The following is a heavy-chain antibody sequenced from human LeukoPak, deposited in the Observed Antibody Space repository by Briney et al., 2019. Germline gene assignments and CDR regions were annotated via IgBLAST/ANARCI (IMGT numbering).Heavy chain of an antibody. Sequence: GSSVKVSCKASGGTFSSYTISWVRQAPGQGLEWMGRIIPILGIANYAQKFQGRVTITADKSTSTAYMELSSLRSEDTAVYHCARDGGYDSSGYHTYYFDYWGQGTLVTVSS. J-gene: IGHJ4*02. D-gene: IGHD3-22*01. V-gene: IGHV1-69*04. CDR3: ARDGGYDSSGYHTYYFDY. CDR1: GGTFSSYT. CDR2: IIPILGIA.